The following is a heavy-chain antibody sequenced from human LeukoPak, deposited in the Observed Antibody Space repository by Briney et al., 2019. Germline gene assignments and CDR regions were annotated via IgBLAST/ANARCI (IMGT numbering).Heavy chain of an antibody. CDR1: SGSISKYY. CDR2: IYYSGST. J-gene: IGHJ2*01. CDR3: ARRFPWYLDL. V-gene: IGHV4-59*12. Sequence: SETLSLTCTVASGSISKYYWSWIRQSPGKGLEWIGNIYYSGSTTYNPSLKSRVTMSVDMSKNQLSLKLSSVTAADTAVYYCARRFPWYLDLWGRGTLVTVSS.